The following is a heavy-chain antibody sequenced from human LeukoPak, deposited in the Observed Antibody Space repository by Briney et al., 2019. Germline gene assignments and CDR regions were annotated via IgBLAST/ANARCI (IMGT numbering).Heavy chain of an antibody. V-gene: IGHV4-59*01. J-gene: IGHJ4*02. CDR1: GGSISSYY. CDR3: ARRGISSGYVYYFDY. D-gene: IGHD3-22*01. Sequence: SETLSLTCTVSGGSISSYYWSWIRQPPGKGLEWIGYIYYSGSTNYNPSLKSRVTISVDTSKNQFSLKLSSVTAADTAVYYCARRGISSGYVYYFDYWGQGTLVTVSS. CDR2: IYYSGST.